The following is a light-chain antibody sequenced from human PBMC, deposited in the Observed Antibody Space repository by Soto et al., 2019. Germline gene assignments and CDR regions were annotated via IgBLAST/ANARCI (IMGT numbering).Light chain of an antibody. Sequence: DIQMTQSPSSLSGSVGDRVTITCRASQSISSYLDWYQQKPGKAPKLLIYDASTLQSGVPSRFSGSGSGTEFTLTISSLQPEDFATYYCQHSYSNPLTFGGGTKVDIK. V-gene: IGKV1-39*01. CDR2: DAS. CDR1: QSISSY. CDR3: QHSYSNPLT. J-gene: IGKJ4*01.